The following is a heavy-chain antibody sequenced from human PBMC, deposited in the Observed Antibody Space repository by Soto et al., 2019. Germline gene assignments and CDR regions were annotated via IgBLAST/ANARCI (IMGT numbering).Heavy chain of an antibody. J-gene: IGHJ6*02. CDR2: IIPIFGTA. V-gene: IGHV1-69*12. CDR3: ASGDYDFWSGPGGGMDV. CDR1: GGTFSSYA. D-gene: IGHD3-3*01. Sequence: QVQLVQSGAEVKKPGSSVKVSCKASGGTFSSYAISWVRQAPGQGLEWMGRIIPIFGTANYAQKFQGRVTITADESTSTAYMELSSLRSEETAVYYCASGDYDFWSGPGGGMDVWGQGTTVTVSS.